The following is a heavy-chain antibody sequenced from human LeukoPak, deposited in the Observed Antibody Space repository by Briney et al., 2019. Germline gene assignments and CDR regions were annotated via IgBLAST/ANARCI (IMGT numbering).Heavy chain of an antibody. V-gene: IGHV1-3*01. CDR2: INAGNGNT. D-gene: IGHD3-9*01. Sequence: GASVKVSCKASGYTFTGYYMHWVRQAPGQGLEWMGWINAGNGNTKYSQKFQGRVTITRDTSASTAYMELSSLRSEDTAVYYCARDFQYYDILTGYFSNDAFDIWGQGTMVTVSS. CDR1: GYTFTGYY. CDR3: ARDFQYYDILTGYFSNDAFDI. J-gene: IGHJ3*02.